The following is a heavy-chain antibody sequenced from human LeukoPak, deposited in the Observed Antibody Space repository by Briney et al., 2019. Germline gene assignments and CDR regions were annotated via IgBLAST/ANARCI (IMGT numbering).Heavy chain of an antibody. CDR2: IRHDGGDK. J-gene: IGHJ4*02. CDR3: AREENWNYALT. CDR1: GFTFSTYT. V-gene: IGHV3-33*01. Sequence: GGSLRLSCAASGFTFSTYTMHWVRQAPGKGLEWVAIIRHDGGDKFYADSVKGRFTVSRDNSKNTLYLQMSSLRAEDTAVYFCAREENWNYALTWGRGTLVTVSS. D-gene: IGHD1-7*01.